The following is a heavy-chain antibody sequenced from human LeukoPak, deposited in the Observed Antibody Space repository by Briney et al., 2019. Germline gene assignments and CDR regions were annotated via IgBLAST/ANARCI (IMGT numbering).Heavy chain of an antibody. J-gene: IGHJ4*02. D-gene: IGHD1-26*01. Sequence: GGSLRLSCAASGFTFSSYAMSWVRQAPGKGLEWVSAISGSGGSTYYADSVKGRFTISRDNAKNSLYLQMNSLRAEDTALYYCARDTVGATDYWGQGTLVTVSS. CDR1: GFTFSSYA. CDR2: ISGSGGST. CDR3: ARDTVGATDY. V-gene: IGHV3-23*01.